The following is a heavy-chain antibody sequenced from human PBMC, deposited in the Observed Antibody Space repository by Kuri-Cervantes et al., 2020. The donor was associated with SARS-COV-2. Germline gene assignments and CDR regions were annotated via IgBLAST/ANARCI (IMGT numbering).Heavy chain of an antibody. CDR1: GFTFSSYS. CDR2: ISSSSSTI. Sequence: GESLKISCAASGFTFSSYSMNWVRQAPGKGLEWVSYISSSSSTIYYADSVKGRFTISRDNAKNSLYLQMNSLRGEDTAVYYCARAISSWFDYWGQGTLVTVSS. CDR3: ARAISSWFDY. D-gene: IGHD6-13*01. V-gene: IGHV3-48*01. J-gene: IGHJ4*02.